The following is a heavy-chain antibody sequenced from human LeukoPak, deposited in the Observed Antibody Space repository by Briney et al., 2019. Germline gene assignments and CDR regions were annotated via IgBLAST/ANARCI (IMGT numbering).Heavy chain of an antibody. CDR1: GFTFSSYA. CDR3: ARAIWFGESFDWFDP. D-gene: IGHD3-10*01. J-gene: IGHJ5*02. Sequence: PGRSLRLSCAASGFTFSSYAMHWVRQAPGKGLEWVAVISYDGSNKYYADSVKGRFTISRDNSKNTLYLQMNSLRAEDTAVYYCARAIWFGESFDWFDPWGQGTLVTVSS. V-gene: IGHV3-30*04. CDR2: ISYDGSNK.